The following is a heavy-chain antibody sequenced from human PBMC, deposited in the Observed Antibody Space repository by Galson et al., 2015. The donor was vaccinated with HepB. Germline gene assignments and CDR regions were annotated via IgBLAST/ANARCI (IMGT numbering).Heavy chain of an antibody. Sequence: CAISGDSVSSNSAAWNWIRQSPSRGLEWLGRTYYRFKWYNDYAVSVKSRITINPDTSKNQFSLQLNSVTPEDTAVYYCARVPLQYYYDSSGYYGYFDYWGQGTLVTVSS. CDR1: GDSVSSNSAA. D-gene: IGHD3-22*01. V-gene: IGHV6-1*01. J-gene: IGHJ4*02. CDR2: TYYRFKWYN. CDR3: ARVPLQYYYDSSGYYGYFDY.